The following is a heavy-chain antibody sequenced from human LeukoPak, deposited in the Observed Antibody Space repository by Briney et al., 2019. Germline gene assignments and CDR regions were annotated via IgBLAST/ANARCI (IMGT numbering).Heavy chain of an antibody. CDR1: GFTVSSNY. CDR3: ARDRVNWNDVGGVFDY. V-gene: IGHV3-53*01. CDR2: IYSGGST. J-gene: IGHJ4*02. D-gene: IGHD1-1*01. Sequence: GGALRLSCAASGFTVSSNYMSWVRQAPGKGLEWVSPIYSGGSTSYADSVKGRFTFSRDNSKNTLYLQMNSLRAEDTAVYYCARDRVNWNDVGGVFDYWGQGALVTVSS.